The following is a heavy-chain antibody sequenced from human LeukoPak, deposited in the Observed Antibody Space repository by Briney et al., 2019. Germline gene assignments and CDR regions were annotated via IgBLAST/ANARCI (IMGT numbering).Heavy chain of an antibody. Sequence: PGGSLRLSCATSGFTFSSYAMHWVRQPPGKGLEWVAVIQNDGSRQDYADSVKGRFTISRDNSKNTLYLQMNSLRAEDTAVYYCSRSRPKFKDFDYWGQGTLVTVSS. V-gene: IGHV3-30*02. CDR3: SRSRPKFKDFDY. J-gene: IGHJ4*02. CDR1: GFTFSSYA. CDR2: IQNDGSRQ.